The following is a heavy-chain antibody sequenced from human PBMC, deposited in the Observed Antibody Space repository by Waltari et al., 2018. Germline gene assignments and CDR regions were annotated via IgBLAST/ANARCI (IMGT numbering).Heavy chain of an antibody. V-gene: IGHV4-39*01. Sequence: QMELQVSGPRLVNASGTMSLTCNVAGDSISGSRNYFAWPRQPPGKNLQWIGSIYYSGTTSYNPSLKGRFAISVDTSRNQFSLNVNSVTAADTGIYYCARQLRFVDWIPRYFDSWGRGTLATVSS. J-gene: IGHJ4*02. CDR2: IYYSGTT. CDR3: ARQLRFVDWIPRYFDS. D-gene: IGHD3-3*01. CDR1: GDSISGSRNY.